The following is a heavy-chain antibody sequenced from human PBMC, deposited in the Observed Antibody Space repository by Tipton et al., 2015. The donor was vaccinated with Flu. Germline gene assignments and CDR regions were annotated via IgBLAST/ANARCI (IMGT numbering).Heavy chain of an antibody. V-gene: IGHV2-5*02. Sequence: LVKPTQTLTLTCTFSGFSLSSSGVGVGWIRQPPGKALEWLGFIEWGDDKRYNPSLKNRLTIAKDTSKDQVVLTLTNVDPVDTGTYFCAHTGPINMGRGFIVRGVGSAFFDYWGQGILVTVSS. CDR2: IEWGDDK. CDR1: GFSLSSSGVG. D-gene: IGHD3-10*01. CDR3: AHTGPINMGRGFIVRGVGSAFFDY. J-gene: IGHJ4*02.